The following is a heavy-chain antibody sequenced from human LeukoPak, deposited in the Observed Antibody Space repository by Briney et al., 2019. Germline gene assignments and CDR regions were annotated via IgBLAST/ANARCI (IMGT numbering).Heavy chain of an antibody. CDR2: ISAYNGNT. CDR3: ARGVGEYCSSASCYASDY. Sequence: ASVKVSCKASGYTFTSYGISWVRQAPGQGLEWMGWISAYNGNTNYAQKLQGRVTMTTDTSTSTAYMELSRLRSDDTAVYYCARGVGEYCSSASCYASDYWGQGTLVTVSS. CDR1: GYTFTSYG. J-gene: IGHJ4*02. D-gene: IGHD2-2*01. V-gene: IGHV1-18*01.